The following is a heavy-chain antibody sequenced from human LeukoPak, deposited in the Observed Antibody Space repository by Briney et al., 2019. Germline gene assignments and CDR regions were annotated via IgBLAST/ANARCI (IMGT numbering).Heavy chain of an antibody. J-gene: IGHJ4*02. CDR2: IYYSGST. CDR1: GGSISSSSYY. CDR3: AKWGSAFCFFDY. D-gene: IGHD2-8*01. V-gene: IGHV4-39*07. Sequence: SSETLSLTCTVSGGSISSSSYYWGWIRQPPGKGLEWIGSIYYSGSTYYNPSLKSRVTISVDTSKNQFSLKLSSVTAADTAVYYCAKWGSAFCFFDYWGQGTLVTVSS.